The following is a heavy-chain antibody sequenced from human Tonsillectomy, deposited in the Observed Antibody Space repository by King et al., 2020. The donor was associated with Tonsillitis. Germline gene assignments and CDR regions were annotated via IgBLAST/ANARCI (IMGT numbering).Heavy chain of an antibody. CDR1: GFTFSSYG. CDR3: AKDGFRVRGSYRLGYFDL. CDR2: ISYDGSNK. D-gene: IGHD3-16*02. J-gene: IGHJ2*01. Sequence: VQLVESGGGVVQPGRSLRLSCAASGFTFSSYGMHWVRQAPGKGLEWVAVISYDGSNKYYADSVKGRFTISRDNSKNTLYLQMNSLRAEDTAVYYCAKDGFRVRGSYRLGYFDLWGRGTLVTVSS. V-gene: IGHV3-30*18.